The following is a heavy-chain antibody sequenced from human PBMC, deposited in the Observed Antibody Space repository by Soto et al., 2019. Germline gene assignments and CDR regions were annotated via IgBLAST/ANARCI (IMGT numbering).Heavy chain of an antibody. V-gene: IGHV3-72*01. CDR2: SKNKADSYTT. CDR1: GFTFSDHY. D-gene: IGHD3-10*01. CDR3: TVWGSGNDFGAA. J-gene: IGHJ4*02. Sequence: EVQLVESGGGLVQPGGSLRLSCAASGFTFSDHYMDWVRQAPGKGLEWVGRSKNKADSYTTEYAASVTGRFTISRDGSNTSLFLQMNSLKTEDTAVYYCTVWGSGNDFGAAWGQGILVTVSS.